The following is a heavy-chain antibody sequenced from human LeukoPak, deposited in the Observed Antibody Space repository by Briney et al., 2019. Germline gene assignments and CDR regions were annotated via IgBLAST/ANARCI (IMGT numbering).Heavy chain of an antibody. D-gene: IGHD3-22*01. Sequence: SETLSLTCTVSGGSISSYYWSWIRQPPGKGLGWIGLIYTGGNTKYNPSLESRVTMSLDKSKNQFSLKLISVPAADAAAYYGVRGGSTSGYRNYWGQGTLVTVSS. V-gene: IGHV4-4*07. CDR1: GGSISSYY. CDR3: VRGGSTSGYRNY. J-gene: IGHJ4*02. CDR2: IYTGGNT.